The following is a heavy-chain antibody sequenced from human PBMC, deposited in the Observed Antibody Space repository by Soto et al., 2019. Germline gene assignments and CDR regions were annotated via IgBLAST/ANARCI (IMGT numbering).Heavy chain of an antibody. V-gene: IGHV3-30-3*01. J-gene: IGHJ6*02. CDR2: ISYDGSNK. Sequence: GGSLRLSCTASGFTFSSYAMHWVRQATGKGLEWVAVISYDGSNKYYADSVKGRFTISRDNSKNTLYLQMNSLRAEDTAVYYCARDPTAGGYSYGSLGYYYGMDVWGQGTTVTVSS. D-gene: IGHD5-18*01. CDR3: ARDPTAGGYSYGSLGYYYGMDV. CDR1: GFTFSSYA.